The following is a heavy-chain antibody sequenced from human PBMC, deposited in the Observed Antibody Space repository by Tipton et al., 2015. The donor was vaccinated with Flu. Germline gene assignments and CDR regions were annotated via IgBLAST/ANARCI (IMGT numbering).Heavy chain of an antibody. J-gene: IGHJ4*02. D-gene: IGHD5-24*01. V-gene: IGHV3-7*01. CDR1: GFAFSIDW. CDR3: ARAGWGGYNSRAS. CDR2: IKEDGSQK. Sequence: GSLRLSCAASGFAFSIDWMSWVRQAPGKGLEWVANIKEDGSQKYYVDSVRDRFTISRDNGKSLVYLQMDSLRVEDTATYYCARAGWGGYNSRASWGQGTQVIVSS.